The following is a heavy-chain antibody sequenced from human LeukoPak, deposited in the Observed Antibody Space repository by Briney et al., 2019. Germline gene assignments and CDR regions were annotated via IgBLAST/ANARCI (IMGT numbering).Heavy chain of an antibody. D-gene: IGHD4-17*01. V-gene: IGHV4-34*01. CDR1: GGSFSGYY. J-gene: IGHJ4*02. Sequence: SETLSLTCAVYGGSFSGYYWIWIRQPPGKGLGWIGEINHSGSTNYNPSLKSRVTISVDTSKNQFSLKLSSVTAADTAVYYCARVSMTTVTTIDYWGQGTLVTVSS. CDR2: INHSGST. CDR3: ARVSMTTVTTIDY.